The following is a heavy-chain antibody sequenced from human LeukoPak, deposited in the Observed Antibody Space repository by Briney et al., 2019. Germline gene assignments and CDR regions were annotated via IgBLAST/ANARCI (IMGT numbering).Heavy chain of an antibody. Sequence: SETLSLTCAVYGGSFSGYCWSWIRQPPGKGLEWIGEINHSGSTNYNPSLKSRVTISVDTYKNQFSLKLSSVTAADTAVYYCARGRGYCSSTSCYFLFDYWGQGTLVTASS. CDR3: ARGRGYCSSTSCYFLFDY. CDR1: GGSFSGYC. V-gene: IGHV4-34*01. J-gene: IGHJ4*02. CDR2: INHSGST. D-gene: IGHD2-2*01.